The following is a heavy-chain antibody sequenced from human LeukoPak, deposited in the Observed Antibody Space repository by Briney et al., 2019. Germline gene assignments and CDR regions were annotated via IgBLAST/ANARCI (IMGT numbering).Heavy chain of an antibody. CDR2: ISGYSGNT. CDR1: GYTFTSYG. V-gene: IGHV1-18*01. J-gene: IGHJ6*03. D-gene: IGHD6-6*01. Sequence: ASVKVSCKASGYTFTSYGVGWVRQAPGQGLEWMGWISGYSGNTNYAQKLQGRVTMTTDTSTRTAYMELRSLTSDDTAVYYCARGNEYSSSYYMDVWGKGTAVTVSS. CDR3: ARGNEYSSSYYMDV.